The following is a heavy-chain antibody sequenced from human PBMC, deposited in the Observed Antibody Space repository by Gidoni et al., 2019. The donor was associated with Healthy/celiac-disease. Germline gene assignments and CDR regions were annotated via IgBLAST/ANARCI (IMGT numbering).Heavy chain of an antibody. CDR1: GFSLSTSGVG. CDR2: IYWNDDK. V-gene: IGHV2-5*01. Sequence: QITLKESGPTLVKPTQTLTLTCTFSGFSLSTSGVGVGWIRQPPGKALEWLALIYWNDDKRYSPSLKSRLTITKDTSKNQVVLTMTNMDPVDTATYYCAHLSTVTTTGGEDYYYGMDVWGQGTTVTVSS. J-gene: IGHJ6*02. CDR3: AHLSTVTTTGGEDYYYGMDV. D-gene: IGHD4-17*01.